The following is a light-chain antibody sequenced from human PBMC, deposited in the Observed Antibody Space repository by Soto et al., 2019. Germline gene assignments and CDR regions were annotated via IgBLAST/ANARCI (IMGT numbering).Light chain of an antibody. J-gene: IGLJ3*02. CDR3: SSYTRTNSWV. Sequence: QSVLSQPASVSGSPGQSITISCTGTSSDIGTYNYVSWYQQHPGKAPKLIIYEVTNRPSGVSGHFSGSKSGNTASLTISGLQAADEADYYCSSYTRTNSWVFGGGTKLTVL. V-gene: IGLV2-14*01. CDR1: SSDIGTYNY. CDR2: EVT.